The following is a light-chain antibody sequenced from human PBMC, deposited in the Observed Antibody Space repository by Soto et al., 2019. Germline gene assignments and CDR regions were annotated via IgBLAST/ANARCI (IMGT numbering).Light chain of an antibody. CDR3: GSYAGSLVV. CDR2: EVT. Sequence: QSALTQPPSASGSPGQSVTISCTGTSSDVGAYNYVSWYQQHPGKAPKLMIYEVTKRPSGVPDRFSGSKSGNTASLTVSGLQAEDEAHCYCGSYAGSLVVFGGGTKLTV. CDR1: SSDVGAYNY. V-gene: IGLV2-8*01. J-gene: IGLJ2*01.